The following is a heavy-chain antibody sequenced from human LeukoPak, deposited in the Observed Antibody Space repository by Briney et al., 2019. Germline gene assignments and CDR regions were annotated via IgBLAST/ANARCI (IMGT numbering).Heavy chain of an antibody. Sequence: GGSLRLSCAASGFTFSSFALSWVRQAPGKGLEWVSATSGSGTNTYYADSVKGRFTISRDNSEDTLYMQVNSLKAEDTAIYFCARGKAAIGSRTAFDYWGQGTLVTVSS. D-gene: IGHD6-13*01. CDR2: TSGSGTNT. CDR1: GFTFSSFA. V-gene: IGHV3-23*01. J-gene: IGHJ4*02. CDR3: ARGKAAIGSRTAFDY.